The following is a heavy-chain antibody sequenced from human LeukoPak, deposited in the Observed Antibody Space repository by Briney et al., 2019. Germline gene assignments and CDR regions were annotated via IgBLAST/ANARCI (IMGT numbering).Heavy chain of an antibody. CDR3: ANPFPFGTTWYGAIDV. CDR2: FNGSGGRS. V-gene: IGHV3-23*01. CDR1: GFTFSSYD. D-gene: IGHD1-14*01. Sequence: GGSLRLSCVASGFTFSSYDMSWVRQAPGKGLEWVSAFNGSGGRSLYDDSKKRRIIICNANSKNTLYLQMNRLRAGDTAVYYCANPFPFGTTWYGAIDVWGQGTTVTVSS. J-gene: IGHJ6*02.